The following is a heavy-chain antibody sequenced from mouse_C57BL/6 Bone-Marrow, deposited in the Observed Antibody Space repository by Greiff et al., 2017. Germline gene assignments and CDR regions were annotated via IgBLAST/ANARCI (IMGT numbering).Heavy chain of an antibody. CDR3: ARHPFTFYAMDY. CDR2: IYPGDGDT. CDR1: GYAFSSYW. V-gene: IGHV1-80*01. J-gene: IGHJ4*01. Sequence: QVQLQQSGAELVKPGASVKISCKASGYAFSSYWMNWVKQRPGKGLEWIGQIYPGDGDTNYNGKFTGKATLTADKSSSTAYMQLISLTSEDSAVYFCARHPFTFYAMDYWGPGTSVTVSS.